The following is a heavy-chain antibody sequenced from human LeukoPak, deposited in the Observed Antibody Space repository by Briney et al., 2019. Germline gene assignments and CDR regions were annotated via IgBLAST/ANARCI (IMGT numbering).Heavy chain of an antibody. D-gene: IGHD6-19*01. V-gene: IGHV3-48*03. CDR2: ISSSGSTI. CDR1: GFTFSSYE. J-gene: IGHJ4*02. Sequence: PTGGSLRLSCAASGFTFSSYEMNWVRQAPGKGLEWVSYISSSGSTIYYADSVKGRFIISRDNAKNSLYLQMNSLRAEDTAVYYCARGSSGWYVPDYWGQGTLVTVSS. CDR3: ARGSSGWYVPDY.